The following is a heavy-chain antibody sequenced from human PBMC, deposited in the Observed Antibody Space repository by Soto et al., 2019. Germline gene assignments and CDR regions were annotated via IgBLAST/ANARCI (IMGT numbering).Heavy chain of an antibody. D-gene: IGHD2-2*01. Sequence: GASVKVSCKASGYTFTGYYMHWVRQAPGQGPEWMGWINPNSGGTNYAQKFQGRVTMTRDTSISTAYMELSRLRSDDTAVYYCARVRKRSSRPIDYWGQGTLVTVSS. V-gene: IGHV1-2*02. CDR3: ARVRKRSSRPIDY. J-gene: IGHJ4*02. CDR1: GYTFTGYY. CDR2: INPNSGGT.